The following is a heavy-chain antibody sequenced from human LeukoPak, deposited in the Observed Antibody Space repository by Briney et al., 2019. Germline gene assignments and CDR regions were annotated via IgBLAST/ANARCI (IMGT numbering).Heavy chain of an antibody. V-gene: IGHV4-38-2*01. Sequence: PSETLSLTCAVSGYSISSGYYWGWIRQPPGKGREWIGSIYQSGSTYYNPSLKSRVTISVDTSKNQFSLKLRSVTAADTAVYYCARGVAAAGWFDYWVQGTLVTVSS. CDR2: IYQSGST. D-gene: IGHD6-13*01. J-gene: IGHJ4*02. CDR3: ARGVAAAGWFDY. CDR1: GYSISSGYY.